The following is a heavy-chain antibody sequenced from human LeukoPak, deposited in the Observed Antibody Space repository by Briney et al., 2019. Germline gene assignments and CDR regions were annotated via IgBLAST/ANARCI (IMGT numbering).Heavy chain of an antibody. CDR3: ARVGGEVGAVGDYFDY. V-gene: IGHV3-23*01. CDR2: ISGSGGST. D-gene: IGHD1-26*01. CDR1: GFTFSSYA. J-gene: IGHJ4*02. Sequence: GGSLRLSCAASGFTFSSYAMSWVRQAPGKGLEWVSAISGSGGSTYYADSVKGRFTISRDNAKNSLYLQMNSLRAEDTAVYYCARVGGEVGAVGDYFDYWGQGTLVTVSS.